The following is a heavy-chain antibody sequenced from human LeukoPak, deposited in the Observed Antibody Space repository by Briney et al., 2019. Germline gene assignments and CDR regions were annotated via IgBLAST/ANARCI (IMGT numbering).Heavy chain of an antibody. Sequence: GESLKISCKGSGYSFTTYWIGWVRQMPGKGLEWMGIIYPGDSDTRYSPSFQGQVTISADKSISTAYLQWSSLKASDTAMYYCARPLMYSSSWYWDAFDIWGQGTMVTVSS. CDR3: ARPLMYSSSWYWDAFDI. D-gene: IGHD6-13*01. CDR1: GYSFTTYW. CDR2: IYPGDSDT. V-gene: IGHV5-51*01. J-gene: IGHJ3*02.